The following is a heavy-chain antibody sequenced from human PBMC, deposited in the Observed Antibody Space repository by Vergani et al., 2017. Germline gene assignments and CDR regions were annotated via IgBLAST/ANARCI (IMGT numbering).Heavy chain of an antibody. CDR3: ARVIQQWLGDWFDP. D-gene: IGHD5-18*01. CDR2: IYYSGST. J-gene: IGHJ5*02. Sequence: QVQLQESGPGLVKPPGTLSLTCAVSGGSISSSNWWSWVRQPPGKGLEWIGEIYYSGSTNYNPSLKSRVTISIDKSKNQFSLKLSSVTAADTAVYYCARVIQQWLGDWFDPWGQGTLVTVSS. CDR1: GGSISSSNW. V-gene: IGHV4-4*03.